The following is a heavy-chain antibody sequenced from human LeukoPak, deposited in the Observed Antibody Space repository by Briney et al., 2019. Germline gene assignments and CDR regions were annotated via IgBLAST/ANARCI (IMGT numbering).Heavy chain of an antibody. D-gene: IGHD3-16*02. CDR3: GYTNNFYH. V-gene: IGHV3-21*01. J-gene: IGHJ4*02. Sequence: GGSLRLSCAASGFTFSSSSMNWVCQAPGRGLEWVSSISRTSSSIYYADSVRGRFTISRDNAKNSLYLQMNSLRAEDTAVYYCGYTNNFYHWGQGTLVTVSS. CDR2: ISRTSSSI. CDR1: GFTFSSSS.